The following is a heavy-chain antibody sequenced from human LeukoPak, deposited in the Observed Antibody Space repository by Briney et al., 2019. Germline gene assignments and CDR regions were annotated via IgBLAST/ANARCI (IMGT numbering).Heavy chain of an antibody. J-gene: IGHJ4*02. Sequence: PSETLSLTCTVSGGSISSSSYYWGWIRQPPGKGLEWIGRIYYSGSTYYNPSLKSRVTISVDTSKNQFSLKLSSVTAADTAVYYCAGALLPYFDYWGQGTLVTVSS. CDR2: IYYSGST. CDR1: GGSISSSSYY. V-gene: IGHV4-39*01. CDR3: AGALLPYFDY. D-gene: IGHD4/OR15-4a*01.